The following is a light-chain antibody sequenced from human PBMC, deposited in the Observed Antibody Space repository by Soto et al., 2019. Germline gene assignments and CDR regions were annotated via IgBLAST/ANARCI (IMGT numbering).Light chain of an antibody. CDR2: DAS. J-gene: IGKJ4*02. CDR1: QSVSKY. V-gene: IGKV3-11*01. CDR3: QQRSPWPPLT. Sequence: VLTQSPVNLSLSPGDTATLSCRASQSVSKYLAWYQQKPGQPLRLLVFDASHRATGIPARFSGSGSGTDFSLTISSLEPEDFAVYFCQQRSPWPPLTFGEGTKVEF.